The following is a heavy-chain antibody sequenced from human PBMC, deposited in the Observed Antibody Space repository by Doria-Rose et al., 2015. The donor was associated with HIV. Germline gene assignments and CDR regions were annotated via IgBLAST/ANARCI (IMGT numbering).Heavy chain of an antibody. CDR2: IFSDDER. V-gene: IGHV2-26*01. CDR3: ARIKSSRWYHKYYFDF. CDR1: GVSLSSPGMG. D-gene: IGHD6-13*01. J-gene: IGHJ4*02. Sequence: QITLKESGPVLVKPTETLTLTCTVSGVSLSSPGMGVSWIRQPPGKALEWPASIFSDDERPYKTSLKSRLTISRGTSKSQVVLTMTDMDPVDTATYYCARIKSSRWYHKYYFDFWGQGTLVIVSA.